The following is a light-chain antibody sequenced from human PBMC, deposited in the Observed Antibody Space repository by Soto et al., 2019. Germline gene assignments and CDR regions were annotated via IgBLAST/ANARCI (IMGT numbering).Light chain of an antibody. Sequence: QSALTQPPSVSGSPGQSVTISCTGPSSDVGGYNYVSWYQQHPGKAPKLMICDVSKRPSGVPDRFSGSKSGNTASLTISGLQAEDEADYYCCSYAGSYTSDVVFGGGTKVTV. CDR2: DVS. J-gene: IGLJ2*01. CDR1: SSDVGGYNY. V-gene: IGLV2-11*01. CDR3: CSYAGSYTSDVV.